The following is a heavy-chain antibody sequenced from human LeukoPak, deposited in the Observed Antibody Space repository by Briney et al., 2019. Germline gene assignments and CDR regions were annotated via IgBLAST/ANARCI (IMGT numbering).Heavy chain of an antibody. J-gene: IGHJ4*02. CDR2: INPISGTT. CDR3: VRDLMTTPTWDFDY. Sequence: ASVKVSCKGSGYTFTGYYMHWVRQAPGQGLEWMGWINPISGTTNYAQRLQGRVTVTSDTSISTVYMELNRLESNDTAVYYCVRDLMTTPTWDFDYWGQGTLVTVAS. D-gene: IGHD3-16*01. CDR1: GYTFTGYY. V-gene: IGHV1-2*02.